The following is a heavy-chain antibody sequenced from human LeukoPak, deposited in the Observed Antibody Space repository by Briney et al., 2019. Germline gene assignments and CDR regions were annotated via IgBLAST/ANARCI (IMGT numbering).Heavy chain of an antibody. CDR1: GGSFSGYY. D-gene: IGHD2-2*01. V-gene: IGHV4-34*01. CDR3: ARGPPIYCSSTSCYARNY. CDR2: INHSGST. J-gene: IGHJ4*02. Sequence: SETLSLTCAVYGGSFSGYYWSWIRQPSGKGLEWIGEINHSGSTNYNPSLKSRVTISVDTSKNQFSLKLSSVTAADTAVYYCARGPPIYCSSTSCYARNYWGQGTLVTVSS.